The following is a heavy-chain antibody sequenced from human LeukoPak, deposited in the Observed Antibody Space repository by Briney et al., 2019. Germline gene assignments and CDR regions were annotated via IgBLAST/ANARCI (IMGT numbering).Heavy chain of an antibody. Sequence: SETLSLTCTVSGGSISSSSYYWGWIRQPPGKGLEWIGSIYYSGSTYYNPSLKSRVTISVDTSKNQLSLKLSSVTAADTAVYYCARNNLVVTATDYWGQGTLVTVSS. CDR2: IYYSGST. CDR3: ARNNLVVTATDY. D-gene: IGHD2-21*02. V-gene: IGHV4-39*01. J-gene: IGHJ4*02. CDR1: GGSISSSSYY.